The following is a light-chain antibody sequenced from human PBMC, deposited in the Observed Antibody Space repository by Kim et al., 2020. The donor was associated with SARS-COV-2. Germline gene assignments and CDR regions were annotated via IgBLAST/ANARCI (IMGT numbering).Light chain of an antibody. CDR2: KDS. V-gene: IGLV3-27*01. J-gene: IGLJ1*01. CDR1: VLAKKKN. CDR3: YTAAENIGV. Sequence: VSREQTASVTRSGDVLAKKKNGRGGQQKPGQAPVLVISKDSGRPSGIPQRFSVSSSGTKVTLTISGAQVEDEVDYYSYTAAENIGVFGTGTKVTVL.